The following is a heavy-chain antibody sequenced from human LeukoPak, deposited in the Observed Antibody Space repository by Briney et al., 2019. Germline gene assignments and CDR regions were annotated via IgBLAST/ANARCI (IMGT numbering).Heavy chain of an antibody. D-gene: IGHD1-14*01. Sequence: HPGGSLRLSCAASGFTFSSYSMNWVRQAPGKGLEWVSYISPSGGAIYYADSVKGRFTLSRDNAKNTLYLQMNSLRAEDTAVYYCARTEGNPGYDIWGQGTMVTVSS. CDR2: ISPSGGAI. CDR1: GFTFSSYS. V-gene: IGHV3-48*04. CDR3: ARTEGNPGYDI. J-gene: IGHJ3*02.